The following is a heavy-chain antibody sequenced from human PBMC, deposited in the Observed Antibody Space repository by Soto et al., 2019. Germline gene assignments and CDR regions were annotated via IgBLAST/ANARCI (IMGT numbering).Heavy chain of an antibody. CDR3: ARAPGAHCSSTSCSQVYYGMDV. CDR2: IYYSGST. Sequence: WGWIRQPPGKGLEWIGSIYYSGSTYYNPSLKSRVTISVDTSKNQFSLKLSSVTAADTAVYYCARAPGAHCSSTSCSQVYYGMDVWGQGTTVTVS. V-gene: IGHV4-39*01. D-gene: IGHD2-2*01. J-gene: IGHJ6*02.